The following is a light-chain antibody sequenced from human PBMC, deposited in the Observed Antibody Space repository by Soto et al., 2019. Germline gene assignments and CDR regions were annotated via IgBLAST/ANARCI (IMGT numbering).Light chain of an antibody. V-gene: IGKV1-39*01. J-gene: IGKJ1*01. CDR1: QSIVTY. CDR2: AAS. CDR3: QQSYSTPPWT. Sequence: DIQMTQSPSSLSASVGDRVTITCRASQSIVTYLNWYLQKPGKAPKLLIYAASNLQSGVPSRFSGSGSGTDFTLTISSLQPEDFATYFCQQSYSTPPWTFGQWTKVDIK.